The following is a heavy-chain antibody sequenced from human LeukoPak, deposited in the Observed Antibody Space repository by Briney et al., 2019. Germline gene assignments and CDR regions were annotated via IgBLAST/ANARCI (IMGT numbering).Heavy chain of an antibody. CDR1: GFTFSSYS. J-gene: IGHJ4*02. Sequence: GGSLRLSCAASGFTFSSYSMNWVRQAPGKGLEWVSSISSSSSYIYYADSVKGRFTISRDNAKNSLYLQMNSLRAEDTAAYYCARAAAAGTYGVDYWGQGTLVTVSS. V-gene: IGHV3-21*01. CDR3: ARAAAAGTYGVDY. CDR2: ISSSSSYI. D-gene: IGHD6-13*01.